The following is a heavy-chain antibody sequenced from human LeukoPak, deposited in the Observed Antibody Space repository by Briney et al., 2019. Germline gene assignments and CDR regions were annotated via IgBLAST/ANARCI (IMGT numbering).Heavy chain of an antibody. CDR3: ARDIRDCSRNSCPAGICDY. CDR2: ISSDGRSA. CDR1: GFTFSNYG. Sequence: QTGGSLRLSCAASGFTFSNYGMHWVRQAPGKGLESVSAISSDGRSAYYGNSVKDRFTISRDNSRNTLYLQMGSLRPEDMAVYYCARDIRDCSRNSCPAGICDYWGQGILVTVSS. V-gene: IGHV3-64*01. D-gene: IGHD2-2*01. J-gene: IGHJ4*02.